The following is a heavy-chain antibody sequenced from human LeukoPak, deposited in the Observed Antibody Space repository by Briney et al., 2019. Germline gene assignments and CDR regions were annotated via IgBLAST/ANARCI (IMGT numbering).Heavy chain of an antibody. V-gene: IGHV5-51*01. D-gene: IGHD2-15*01. CDR2: IYPGDSDT. CDR3: ARHPIGYCSGGSCYSQLWRHYYYMDV. J-gene: IGHJ6*03. CDR1: GYIFTSYW. Sequence: HGESLKISCKGSGYIFTSYWIGWVRQMPGKGLEWMGIIYPGDSDTRYSPSFQGQVTISADKSISTAYLQWSSLKASDTAMYYCARHPIGYCSGGSCYSQLWRHYYYMDVWGKGTTVTVSS.